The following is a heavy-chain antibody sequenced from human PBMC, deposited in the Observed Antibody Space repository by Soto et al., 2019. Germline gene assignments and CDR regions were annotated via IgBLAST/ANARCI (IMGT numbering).Heavy chain of an antibody. CDR2: IYHSGST. CDR1: GGSISSSNW. J-gene: IGHJ4*02. D-gene: IGHD6-19*01. CDR3: ARSASCSSGWQALDY. V-gene: IGHV4-4*02. Sequence: SETLSLTCAVSGGSISSSNWWSWVRQPPGKGLEWIGEIYHSGSTNYNPSLKSRVTISVDKSKNQFSLKLSSVTAADTAVYYCARSASCSSGWQALDYWGQGTLVTVSS.